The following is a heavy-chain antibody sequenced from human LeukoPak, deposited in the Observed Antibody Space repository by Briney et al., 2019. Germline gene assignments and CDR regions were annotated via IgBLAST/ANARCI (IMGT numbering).Heavy chain of an antibody. D-gene: IGHD3-16*01. CDR2: INPNSGGT. V-gene: IGHV1-2*02. Sequence: ASVKVSCKASGYTFTGYYMHWVRQAPGQGLEWMGWINPNSGGTNYAQKFQGRVTMTRDTSISTAYMELSRLRSDDTAVYYCASLPRIMMTRTTQTPNDDYWGQGTLVTVSS. J-gene: IGHJ4*02. CDR3: ASLPRIMMTRTTQTPNDDY. CDR1: GYTFTGYY.